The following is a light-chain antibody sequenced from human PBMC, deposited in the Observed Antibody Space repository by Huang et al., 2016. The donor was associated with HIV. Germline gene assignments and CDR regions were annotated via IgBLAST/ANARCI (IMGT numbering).Light chain of an antibody. V-gene: IGKV1-39*01. CDR3: QQSYSTPRT. J-gene: IGKJ1*01. CDR1: QSISSY. CDR2: AAS. Sequence: DIQMTQSPSSLSASVGDRVTITCRASQSISSYLNWYQQKPGKAPKLLIYAASSLQSGVPSRFSGSGSGTDVTLTISSLQPEEFATYDCQQSYSTPRTFGQGTKVEIK.